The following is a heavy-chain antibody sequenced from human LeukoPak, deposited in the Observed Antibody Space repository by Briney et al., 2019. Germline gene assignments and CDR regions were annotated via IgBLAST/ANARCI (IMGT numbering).Heavy chain of an antibody. CDR3: ASGGHFDY. J-gene: IGHJ4*02. CDR2: MNEDGSQE. V-gene: IGHV3-7*01. CDR1: GINFGSFW. Sequence: GGSLRLSCAASGINFGSFWMTCVRQAPGEGLEWVANMNEDGSQEYYVDSVKGRFTISRDNAKNLLYLQMNSLGAEDTAVYYCASGGHFDYSGPGTLVTVSS.